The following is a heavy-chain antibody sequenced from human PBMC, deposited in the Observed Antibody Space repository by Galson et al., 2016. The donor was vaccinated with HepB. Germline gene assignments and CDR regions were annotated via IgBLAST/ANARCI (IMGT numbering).Heavy chain of an antibody. J-gene: IGHJ4*02. D-gene: IGHD3-16*02. CDR1: GFTFSSYA. Sequence: SLRLSCAASGFTFSSYAMHWVRQAPGKGLEWVAVISFDGSNNFYADSVKGRFTISRGNSKNTLYLQMNSLRAEDTAVYYCARDDDYVWGTYRYTRTVPQYYFDYWGLGTLVTVSS. CDR3: ARDDDYVWGTYRYTRTVPQYYFDY. CDR2: ISFDGSNN. V-gene: IGHV3-30-3*01.